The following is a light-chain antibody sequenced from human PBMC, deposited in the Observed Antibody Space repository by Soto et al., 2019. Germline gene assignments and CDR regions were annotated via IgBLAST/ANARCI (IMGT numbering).Light chain of an antibody. CDR2: DAS. V-gene: IGKV3-11*01. CDR1: ESINNL. Sequence: EIVLTQSPATLSLSPGERATLSCRANESINNLLAWYQQKPGQAPWLLIFDASHRPTGTPARFSGSGSGTEFTLTISALEPEDFAVYYCQQRSTWPTFGGGTRVEIK. CDR3: QQRSTWPT. J-gene: IGKJ4*01.